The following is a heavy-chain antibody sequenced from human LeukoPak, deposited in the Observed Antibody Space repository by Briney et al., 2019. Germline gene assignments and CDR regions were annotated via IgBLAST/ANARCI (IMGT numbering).Heavy chain of an antibody. V-gene: IGHV3-30*18. CDR1: GFTFSSYG. Sequence: GGSLRLSCAASGFTFSSYGMHWVRQAPGKGLEWVAVISYDGSNKYYADSVKGRFTISRDNSKNTLYLQMNSLRAEDTAVYYCAKDPNYRQFFDPWGQGTLVTVSS. CDR2: ISYDGSNK. J-gene: IGHJ5*02. D-gene: IGHD1-7*01. CDR3: AKDPNYRQFFDP.